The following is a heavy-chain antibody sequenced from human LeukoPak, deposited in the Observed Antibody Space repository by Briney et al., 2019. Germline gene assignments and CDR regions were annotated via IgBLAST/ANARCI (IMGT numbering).Heavy chain of an antibody. CDR2: ISNFGDII. Sequence: GGSLRLSCAASGFTFSNYEMNWVRQAPGKGLEWISHISNFGDIIHYADSVEGRFTVSRDNAKNSLYLQMDSLRAEDTAVYYCAKDATAVVGTVYMDVWGKGTTVTISS. CDR1: GFTFSNYE. V-gene: IGHV3-48*03. D-gene: IGHD6-13*01. CDR3: AKDATAVVGTVYMDV. J-gene: IGHJ6*03.